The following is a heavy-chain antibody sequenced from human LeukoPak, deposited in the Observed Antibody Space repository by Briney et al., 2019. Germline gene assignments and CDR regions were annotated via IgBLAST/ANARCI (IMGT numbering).Heavy chain of an antibody. J-gene: IGHJ5*02. V-gene: IGHV4-4*07. CDR3: ARAGLTQYSMDNWFDP. CDR2: IYTSGST. D-gene: IGHD2/OR15-2a*01. CDR1: GGSISSYY. Sequence: PSETLSLTCTVSGGSISSYYWSWIRQPAGKGLEWIGRIYTSGSTNYNPSLKSRVTMSVDTSKNQFSLKLTSVTAADTAVYYCARAGLTQYSMDNWFDPWGQGMLVTVSS.